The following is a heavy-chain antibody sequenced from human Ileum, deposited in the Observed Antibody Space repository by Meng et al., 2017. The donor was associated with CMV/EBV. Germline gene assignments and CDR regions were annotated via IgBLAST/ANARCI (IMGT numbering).Heavy chain of an antibody. Sequence: QLQLQESGPGLVKPSGTLSLTCAVSGGSISRANWWTWVRQTPGKGLEWIGEVYRGGNAMYNPSLQSRLTISVDDFTNQVSLRLRSVTAADTAMYYCTTGSAYSPPGQFHQWGQGTLVTVSS. CDR1: GGSISRANW. J-gene: IGHJ4*02. CDR2: VYRGGNA. D-gene: IGHD3-22*01. V-gene: IGHV4-4*02. CDR3: TTGSAYSPPGQFHQ.